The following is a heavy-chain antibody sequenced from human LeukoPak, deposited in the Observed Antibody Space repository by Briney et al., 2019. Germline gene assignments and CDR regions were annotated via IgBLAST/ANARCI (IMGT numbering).Heavy chain of an antibody. CDR1: GGSIGSTGQY. V-gene: IGHV4-39*01. CDR2: IYYSGTT. Sequence: SETLSLTCTVSGGSIGSTGQYWVWIRQPPGKGLDWIGSIYYSGTTYYNPSLKSRVTISEDTSKNQFSLKLLSVTAADTAVYYCARLPGGSGGLSWGHGALVTVYS. J-gene: IGHJ4*01. D-gene: IGHD2-15*01. CDR3: ARLPGGSGGLS.